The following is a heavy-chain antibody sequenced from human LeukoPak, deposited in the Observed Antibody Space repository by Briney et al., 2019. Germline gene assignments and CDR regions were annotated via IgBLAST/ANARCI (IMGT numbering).Heavy chain of an antibody. CDR1: GYTFTGYY. Sequence: GASVKVSCKASGYTFTGYYMHWVRQAPGQGLEWMGWINPNSGGTNYPQKFQGRVTMTRDTSITTAYMELSSLRSDDTAVYYCARDSRYSTNWYDYWGQGTLVTVSS. V-gene: IGHV1-2*02. J-gene: IGHJ5*01. CDR3: ARDSRYSTNWYDY. D-gene: IGHD6-13*01. CDR2: INPNSGGT.